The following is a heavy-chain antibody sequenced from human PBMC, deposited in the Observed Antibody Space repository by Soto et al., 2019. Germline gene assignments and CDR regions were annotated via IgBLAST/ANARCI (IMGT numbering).Heavy chain of an antibody. Sequence: LRLSCAPGYNLTPYPVNWVRQAPGKGLEWVAYISSGSDIIYYADSVKGRFSISRDTAKNLVFLQMKSLREDDTAVYYCAEGGIYRRAYFDPWGQGTQVTAPQ. D-gene: IGHD3-16*02. CDR1: GYNLTPYP. V-gene: IGHV3-48*02. CDR2: ISSGSDII. J-gene: IGHJ5*02. CDR3: AEGGIYRRAYFDP.